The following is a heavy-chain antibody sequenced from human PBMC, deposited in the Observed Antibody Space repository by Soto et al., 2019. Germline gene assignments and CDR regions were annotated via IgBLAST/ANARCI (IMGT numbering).Heavy chain of an antibody. Sequence: VQLQESGPGLVNPSETLSLTCSVSGGSVSSHYWSWVRQPAGKGLEWIGRIYISGNTKYNPSFKSRVTMSVDTSKNQVSLRLSSVTAADTAVYYCARELKPYNSGWYFTLSWGQGTLVTVSS. CDR3: ARELKPYNSGWYFTLS. J-gene: IGHJ5*02. CDR2: IYISGNT. D-gene: IGHD6-19*01. V-gene: IGHV4-4*07. CDR1: GGSVSSHY.